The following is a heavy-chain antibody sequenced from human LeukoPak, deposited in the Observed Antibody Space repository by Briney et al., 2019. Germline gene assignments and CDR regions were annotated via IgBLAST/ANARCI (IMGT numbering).Heavy chain of an antibody. J-gene: IGHJ3*02. Sequence: SSETLSLTCTVSGGSISNYYWNWIRQPPGKGLEWIGYIYYTGNTNYNPSLKSRVTISVDTSKNQFSLKLTSVTAADTAVYYCARGPHWVTGDYDAFDIWGQGTMVTVSS. V-gene: IGHV4-59*01. D-gene: IGHD4-17*01. CDR3: ARGPHWVTGDYDAFDI. CDR2: IYYTGNT. CDR1: GGSISNYY.